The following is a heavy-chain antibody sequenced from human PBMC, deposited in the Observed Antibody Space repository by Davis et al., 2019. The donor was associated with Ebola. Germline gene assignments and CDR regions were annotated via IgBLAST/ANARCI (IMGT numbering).Heavy chain of an antibody. D-gene: IGHD5-12*01. J-gene: IGHJ6*02. CDR3: AGNSGVYYYGMDV. Sequence: GGSLRLSCAASGFTFSGSAMHWVRQASGKGLEWVGRIRSKANSYATAYAASVKGRFTISRDDSKNTAYLQMNSLKTEDTAVYYCAGNSGVYYYGMDVWGQGTTVTVSS. V-gene: IGHV3-73*01. CDR2: IRSKANSYAT. CDR1: GFTFSGSA.